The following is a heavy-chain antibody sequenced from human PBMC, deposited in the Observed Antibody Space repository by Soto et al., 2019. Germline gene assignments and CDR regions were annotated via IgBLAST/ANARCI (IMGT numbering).Heavy chain of an antibody. D-gene: IGHD3-22*01. Sequence: SETLSLTCAVHGGSFSGYIWTWIRQPPGKGLQWIGQINDSGSTYYNPSLKSRVIISMHTSNDQFSLELTSVTAADSAMYYCARGFITGGSYRGVWYFLAPGVQGTRVPVPS. J-gene: IGHJ5*02. V-gene: IGHV4-34*01. CDR1: GGSFSGYI. CDR3: ARGFITGGSYRGVWYFLAP. CDR2: INDSGST.